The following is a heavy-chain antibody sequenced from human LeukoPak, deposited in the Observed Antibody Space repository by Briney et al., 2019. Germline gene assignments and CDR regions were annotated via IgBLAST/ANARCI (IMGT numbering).Heavy chain of an antibody. CDR2: ISSSSSYI. CDR3: ARSDIVVVPAAISWFDP. V-gene: IGHV3-21*01. Sequence: PGGSLRLSCVASGFTFSSYSMNWVRQAPGKGLEWVSSISSSSSYIYYADSVKGRFTISRDNAKNSLYLQMNSLRAEDTAVYYCARSDIVVVPAAISWFDPWGQGTLVTVSS. CDR1: GFTFSSYS. D-gene: IGHD2-2*02. J-gene: IGHJ5*02.